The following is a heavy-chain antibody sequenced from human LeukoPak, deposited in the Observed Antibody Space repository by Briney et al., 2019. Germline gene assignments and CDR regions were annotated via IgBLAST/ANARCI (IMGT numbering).Heavy chain of an antibody. CDR2: INPNSGGS. D-gene: IGHD6-6*01. J-gene: IGHJ5*02. CDR1: GCTFTGYY. Sequence: ASVKVSCKASGCTFTGYYMHWVRQAPGQGLEWMGWINPNSGGSNYAQKFQGRVTMTRDTSISTAYMELSRLRSDDTAVYYCARVPIAARPGTTFDPWGQGTLVTVSS. V-gene: IGHV1-2*02. CDR3: ARVPIAARPGTTFDP.